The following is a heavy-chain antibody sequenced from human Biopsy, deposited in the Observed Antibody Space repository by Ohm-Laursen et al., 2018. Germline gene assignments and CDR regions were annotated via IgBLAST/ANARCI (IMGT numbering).Heavy chain of an antibody. J-gene: IGHJ4*02. CDR3: QSGYVGISG. CDR1: GFTFSNAW. Sequence: GSLRLSCAASGFTFSNAWLCWVRQGPGKGLEWGGRIKSKTDGETADNAAPVKGRFTMSRDDSKNTLFLQMNILKTENTAVYYCQSGYVGISGWGQGTLVTVSS. CDR2: IKSKTDGETA. D-gene: IGHD3-10*02. V-gene: IGHV3-15*01.